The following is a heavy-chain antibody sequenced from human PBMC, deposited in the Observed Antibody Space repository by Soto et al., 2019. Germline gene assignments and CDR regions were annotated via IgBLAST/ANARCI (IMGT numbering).Heavy chain of an antibody. CDR2: IKSKTDGGTT. CDR1: GFTFSNAW. V-gene: IGHV3-15*07. J-gene: IGHJ4*02. Sequence: PGGSLRLSCAASGFTFSNAWMNWVRQAPGKGLEWVGRIKSKTDGGTTDYAAPVKGRFTISRDNSKNTVYLQMNSLRAEDTAVYYCAKDVHLVVVRYFDYWGQGTLVTVSS. D-gene: IGHD2-21*01. CDR3: AKDVHLVVVRYFDY.